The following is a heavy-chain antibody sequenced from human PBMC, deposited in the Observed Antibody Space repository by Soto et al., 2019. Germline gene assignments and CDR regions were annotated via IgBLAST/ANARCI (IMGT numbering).Heavy chain of an antibody. Sequence: EAQLVESGGGLVKPGGSLRLSCVDSGFTFSSYSMNWVRQAPGKGLEWVSSISAFSSPIFYADSLKGRFTISRDNAENSLYLQMSSLRAEDTAMYYCVRGGRGYTRDDVFDIWGQGTMVTVSS. CDR3: VRGGRGYTRDDVFDI. D-gene: IGHD2-2*02. V-gene: IGHV3-21*06. J-gene: IGHJ3*02. CDR2: ISAFSSPI. CDR1: GFTFSSYS.